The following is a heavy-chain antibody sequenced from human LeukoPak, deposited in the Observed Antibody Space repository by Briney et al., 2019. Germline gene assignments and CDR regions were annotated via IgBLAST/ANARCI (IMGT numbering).Heavy chain of an antibody. Sequence: GRSLRLSCAASGFTFSSYWMSWVRQAPGKGLEWVANIKQDGSEKYYVDSVKGRFTISRDNAKNSLYLQMDSLRAEDTAVYYCARDLGQSSSWKINYFDYWGQGTLVTVSS. V-gene: IGHV3-7*03. J-gene: IGHJ4*02. CDR2: IKQDGSEK. CDR3: ARDLGQSSSWKINYFDY. D-gene: IGHD6-13*01. CDR1: GFTFSSYW.